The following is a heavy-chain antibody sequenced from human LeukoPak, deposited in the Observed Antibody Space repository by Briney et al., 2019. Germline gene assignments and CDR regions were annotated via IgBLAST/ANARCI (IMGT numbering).Heavy chain of an antibody. V-gene: IGHV3-30*03. Sequence: PGGSLRLSCAASGFTFSSYGMHWVRQAPGKGLEWVAVISYDGSNKYYADSVKGRFTISRDNSKNTLYLQMNSLRAEDTAVYYCARSYDSSGYYPDYWGQGTLVTASS. CDR2: ISYDGSNK. CDR3: ARSYDSSGYYPDY. CDR1: GFTFSSYG. J-gene: IGHJ4*02. D-gene: IGHD3-22*01.